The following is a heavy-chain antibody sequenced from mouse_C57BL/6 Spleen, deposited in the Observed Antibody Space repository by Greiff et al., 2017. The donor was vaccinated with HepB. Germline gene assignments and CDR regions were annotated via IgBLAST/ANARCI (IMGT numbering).Heavy chain of an antibody. D-gene: IGHD4-1*01. CDR3: ARVGRGSASDY. CDR1: GYAFSSYW. Sequence: VQLQQSGAELVKPGASVKISCKASGYAFSSYWMNWVKQRPGQGLEWIGQIYPGDGDTNYNGKFKGKATLTADKSSSTAYMQLSSLTSEDSAVYFCARVGRGSASDYWGQGTTLTVSS. CDR2: IYPGDGDT. V-gene: IGHV1-80*01. J-gene: IGHJ2*01.